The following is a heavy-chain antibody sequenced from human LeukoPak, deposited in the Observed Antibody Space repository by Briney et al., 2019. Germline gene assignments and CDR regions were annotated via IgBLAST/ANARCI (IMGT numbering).Heavy chain of an antibody. CDR2: INPNSGGT. CDR1: GYTFTGYY. CDR3: ARVSYYYDSTLYGY. J-gene: IGHJ4*02. V-gene: IGHV1-2*06. D-gene: IGHD3-22*01. Sequence: GASVKVSCKASGYTFTGYYMHWVRQAPGQGLEWVGRINPNSGGTNYAQKFQGRVTMTGDTSISTAYMELSRLRSDDTAVYYCARVSYYYDSTLYGYWGQGTLVTVSS.